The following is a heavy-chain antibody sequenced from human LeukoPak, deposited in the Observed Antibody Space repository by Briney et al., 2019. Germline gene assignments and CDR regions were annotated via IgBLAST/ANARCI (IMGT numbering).Heavy chain of an antibody. Sequence: GGSLRLSCAASGFTFSSYPMHWVRQAPGKGLEWVAVISYDGSNKYYADSVKGRFTISRDNSKNTLYLQVNSLRSEDTAVYYCARDDEGIAAGGLGYFQDWGQGTLVTVSS. J-gene: IGHJ1*01. D-gene: IGHD6-13*01. CDR2: ISYDGSNK. CDR1: GFTFSSYP. CDR3: ARDDEGIAAGGLGYFQD. V-gene: IGHV3-30-3*01.